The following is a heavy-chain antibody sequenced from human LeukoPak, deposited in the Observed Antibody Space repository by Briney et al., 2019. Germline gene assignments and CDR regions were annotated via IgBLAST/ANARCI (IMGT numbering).Heavy chain of an antibody. CDR2: IHYSGST. CDR3: ARYYDSSGYSHYYYYGMDV. CDR1: GGSISSYY. V-gene: IGHV4-59*08. D-gene: IGHD3-22*01. J-gene: IGHJ6*02. Sequence: PSETLSLTCTVSGGSISSYYWSWIRQPPGKGLEWIGNIHYSGSTNYNPSLKSRVTISVDTSKNQFSLKLSSVTAADTAVYYCARYYDSSGYSHYYYYGMDVWGQGTTVTVSS.